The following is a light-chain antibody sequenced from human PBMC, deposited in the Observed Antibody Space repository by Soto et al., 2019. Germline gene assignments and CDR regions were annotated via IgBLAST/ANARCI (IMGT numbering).Light chain of an antibody. CDR2: GAS. J-gene: IGKJ4*01. CDR3: QQYDRSPLT. Sequence: VSTQSPGTLTLSPGERAALSCSASQSVSSSYLAWYQQKPGQAPRLLIYGASNRATGIPDRFSGSGSGTDFTLTISRLEPEDFAVYYCQQYDRSPLTVGGGTKVDIK. CDR1: QSVSSSY. V-gene: IGKV3-20*01.